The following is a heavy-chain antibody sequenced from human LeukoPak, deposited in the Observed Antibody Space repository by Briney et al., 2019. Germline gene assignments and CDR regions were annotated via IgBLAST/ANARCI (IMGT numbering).Heavy chain of an antibody. V-gene: IGHV3-23*01. D-gene: IGHD5-18*01. Sequence: PGGSLRLSCAASGFRFDSYAMNWVRQAPGGGLEWVSGISGTAGRAYYADSVKGRFTISRANSKSALYLQMNSLRGDDTAIYFCAKGGFDTAMVTSWYFDVWGRDTPVTVSS. CDR1: GFRFDSYA. CDR2: ISGTAGRA. CDR3: AKGGFDTAMVTSWYFDV. J-gene: IGHJ2*01.